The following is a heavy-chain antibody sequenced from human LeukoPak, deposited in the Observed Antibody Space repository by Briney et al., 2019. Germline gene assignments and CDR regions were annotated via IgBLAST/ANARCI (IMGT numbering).Heavy chain of an antibody. V-gene: IGHV3-11*01. J-gene: IGHJ4*01. CDR2: ISSSGDIT. Sequence: GGSLRLSCAASGFTFSDDYMNWIRQAPGKGLEWVSYISSSGDITYYADSVRGRFTISRDNTKNSLYLQMNSLRAEDTAVYYCARDPFMTTGWGIDYWGQGTLVTVSS. CDR1: GFTFSDDY. CDR3: ARDPFMTTGWGIDY. D-gene: IGHD4-17*01.